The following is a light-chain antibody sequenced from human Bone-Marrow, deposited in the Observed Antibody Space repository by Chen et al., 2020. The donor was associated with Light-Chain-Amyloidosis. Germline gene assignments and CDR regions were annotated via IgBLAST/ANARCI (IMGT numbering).Light chain of an antibody. CDR1: DLPTKY. CDR2: RDT. V-gene: IGLV3-25*03. J-gene: IGLJ2*01. CDR3: QSADSRRTYEVI. Sequence: SYELTQPPSVSVSPGQTARITCSGDDLPTKYAYWYQQKPGQAPVLVIHRDTERPSGISERFSGSISGTTATLTISGVQAEDEADYHCQSADSRRTYEVIFGGGTKLTVL.